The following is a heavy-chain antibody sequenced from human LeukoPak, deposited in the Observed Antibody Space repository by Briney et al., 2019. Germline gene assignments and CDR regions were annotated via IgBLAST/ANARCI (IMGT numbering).Heavy chain of an antibody. Sequence: SETLSLICALYGGSFSGYYWSWTRQPPGKGLEWIGEINHSGSTNYNPSLKSRVTISVDTSKNQFSLQLSSVTAADTAVYYCARRPYARFDYWGQGTLVTVSS. J-gene: IGHJ4*02. D-gene: IGHD2-2*01. CDR2: INHSGST. V-gene: IGHV4-34*01. CDR3: ARRPYARFDY. CDR1: GGSFSGYY.